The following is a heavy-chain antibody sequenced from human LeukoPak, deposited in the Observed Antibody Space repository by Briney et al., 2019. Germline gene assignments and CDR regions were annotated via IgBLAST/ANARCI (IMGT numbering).Heavy chain of an antibody. CDR3: ARVRPGRYGSSWYYFDY. J-gene: IGHJ4*02. V-gene: IGHV4-34*01. CDR1: GGSFSGYY. Sequence: PSETLSLTCAVYGGSFSGYYWSWIRQPPGKGLEWIGEINHSGSTNYNPSLKSRVTISVDTSKNQFSLKLSSVTAADTAVYYCARVRPGRYGSSWYYFDYWGQGTLVTVSS. CDR2: INHSGST. D-gene: IGHD6-13*01.